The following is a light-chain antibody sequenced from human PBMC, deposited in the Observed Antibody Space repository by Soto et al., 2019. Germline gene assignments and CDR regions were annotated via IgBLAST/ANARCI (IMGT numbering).Light chain of an antibody. CDR1: QSVSSW. CDR2: DAS. CDR3: QQYHTHRT. J-gene: IGKJ1*01. V-gene: IGKV1-5*01. Sequence: DIQMTQSPSTLSASLGDRVTITCRASQSVSSWLAWYQQKPGEAPNLLIFDASSLGSGVPSRFSGSGSGTEFTLTISSLQPDDFGTYYCQQYHTHRTFGQGTKVDIK.